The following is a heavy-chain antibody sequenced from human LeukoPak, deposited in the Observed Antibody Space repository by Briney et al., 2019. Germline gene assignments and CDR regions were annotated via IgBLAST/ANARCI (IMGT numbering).Heavy chain of an antibody. V-gene: IGHV3-7*01. CDR2: IKQDGSEN. Sequence: PGGSLRLSCAASGFSFSTYWMTWVRQAPGKGLEWVANIKQDGSENYYVDSARGRFTISRDNAKNSLYLQMSSLTAEDTAVYYCATDLGSSRPNFWGQGILVTVSS. D-gene: IGHD6-13*01. J-gene: IGHJ4*02. CDR3: ATDLGSSRPNF. CDR1: GFSFSTYW.